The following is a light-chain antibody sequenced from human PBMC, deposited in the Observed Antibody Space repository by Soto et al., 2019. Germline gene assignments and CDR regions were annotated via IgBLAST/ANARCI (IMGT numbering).Light chain of an antibody. CDR1: QSISNS. J-gene: IGKJ1*01. Sequence: GDRVTITCRASQSISNSLAWYQQKPGKAPKVLIYDASSLESGVPSRFSGSVSGTEFTLTISSLQPDDFATYYCQQYNRYSPWTFGQGTKVDI. CDR2: DAS. CDR3: QQYNRYSPWT. V-gene: IGKV1-5*01.